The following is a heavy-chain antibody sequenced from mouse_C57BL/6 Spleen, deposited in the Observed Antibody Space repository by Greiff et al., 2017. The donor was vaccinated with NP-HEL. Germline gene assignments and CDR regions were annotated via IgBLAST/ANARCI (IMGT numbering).Heavy chain of an antibody. D-gene: IGHD3-3*01. CDR1: GYAFSSYW. Sequence: QVQLKQSGAELVKPGASVKISCKASGYAFSSYWMNWVKQRPGKGLEWIGQIYPGDGDTNYNGKFKGKATLTADKSSSTAYMQLSSLTSEDSAVYCCARGGTGWYFDVWGTGTTVTVSS. V-gene: IGHV1-80*01. J-gene: IGHJ1*03. CDR2: IYPGDGDT. CDR3: ARGGTGWYFDV.